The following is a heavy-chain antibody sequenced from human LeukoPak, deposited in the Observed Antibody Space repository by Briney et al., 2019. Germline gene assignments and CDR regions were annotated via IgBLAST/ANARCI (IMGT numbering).Heavy chain of an antibody. Sequence: GGSLRLSCAASGFTFSTYAMSWVRQAPGQGLEWVSSISGDGGSTYYAESVKGRFTISRDNSKNTLYLQMNSLRAEDTAVYYCARRPDCSTTNCFRFEYWGQGTLVTVSS. J-gene: IGHJ4*02. CDR3: ARRPDCSTTNCFRFEY. D-gene: IGHD2-2*01. CDR1: GFTFSTYA. V-gene: IGHV3-23*01. CDR2: ISGDGGST.